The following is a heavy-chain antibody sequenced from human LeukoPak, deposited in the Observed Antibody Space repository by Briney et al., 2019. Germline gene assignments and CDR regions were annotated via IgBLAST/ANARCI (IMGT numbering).Heavy chain of an antibody. CDR2: INHSGST. D-gene: IGHD2-8*01. Sequence: SETLSLTCAVYGGSLSGYYWSWIRQPPGKGLEWIGEINHSGSTNYNPSLKSRVTISVDTSKNQFSLKLSSVTAADTAVYYCARGLAYAIGYWGQGTLVTVSS. J-gene: IGHJ4*02. V-gene: IGHV4-34*01. CDR3: ARGLAYAIGY. CDR1: GGSLSGYY.